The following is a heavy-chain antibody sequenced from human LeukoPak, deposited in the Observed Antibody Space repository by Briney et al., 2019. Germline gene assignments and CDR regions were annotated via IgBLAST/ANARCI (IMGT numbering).Heavy chain of an antibody. Sequence: PGGSLRLSCAASGFTFGSYGMGWVRQAPGKGLEWVSMISDSGVSTYYADSVTGRFTISRDNSKNTLFLQMNSLRAEDTAVYYCAKGMGGGYDSRYHYWGQGTLVTVSS. J-gene: IGHJ4*02. V-gene: IGHV3-23*01. D-gene: IGHD5-12*01. CDR1: GFTFGSYG. CDR2: ISDSGVST. CDR3: AKGMGGGYDSRYHY.